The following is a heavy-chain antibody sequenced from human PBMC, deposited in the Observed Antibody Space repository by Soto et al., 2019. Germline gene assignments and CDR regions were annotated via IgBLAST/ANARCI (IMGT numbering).Heavy chain of an antibody. Sequence: GGSLRLSCAASGFTFSSYSMSWVRQAPGKGLEWVSSISSSSSYIYYADSVKGRFTISRDNAKNSLYLQMNSLRAEDTAVYYCARDTSAYYDILTGYSDAFDIWGQGTMVTVSS. J-gene: IGHJ3*02. CDR1: GFTFSSYS. CDR3: ARDTSAYYDILTGYSDAFDI. V-gene: IGHV3-21*01. D-gene: IGHD3-9*01. CDR2: ISSSSSYI.